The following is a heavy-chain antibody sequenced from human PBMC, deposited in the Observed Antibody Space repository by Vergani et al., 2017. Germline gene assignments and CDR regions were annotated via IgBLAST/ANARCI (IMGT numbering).Heavy chain of an antibody. CDR3: AREVSDFWSGYSEAGSYYYYMDV. D-gene: IGHD3-3*01. V-gene: IGHV1-69*06. J-gene: IGHJ6*03. CDR2: IIPIFGTA. CDR1: GGTFSSYA. Sequence: QVQLVQSGAEVKKPGSSVKVSCKASGGTFSSYAISWVRQAPGQGLEWMGGIIPIFGTANYAQKFQGRVTITADKSTSTAYMELSSLRSEDTAVYYCAREVSDFWSGYSEAGSYYYYMDVWGKGTTVTVSS.